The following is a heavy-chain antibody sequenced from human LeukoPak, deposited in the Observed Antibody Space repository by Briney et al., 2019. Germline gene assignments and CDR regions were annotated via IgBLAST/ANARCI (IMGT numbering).Heavy chain of an antibody. D-gene: IGHD5-12*01. CDR1: GYTFTSYG. J-gene: IGHJ4*02. V-gene: IGHV1-18*01. Sequence: ASVKVSCKASGYTFTSYGISWVRQAPGQGLEWMGWISAYNGNTNYAQKLQGRVTMTTDTSTSTAYMELRSLRSDDTAVYYCARGRAGYSGYVGWWGIDYWGQGTLVTVSS. CDR3: ARGRAGYSGYVGWWGIDY. CDR2: ISAYNGNT.